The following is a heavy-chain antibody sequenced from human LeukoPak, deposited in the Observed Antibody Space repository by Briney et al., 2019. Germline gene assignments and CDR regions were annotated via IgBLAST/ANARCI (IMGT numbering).Heavy chain of an antibody. D-gene: IGHD3-22*01. CDR3: ARGRHSYDSSGYYGY. V-gene: IGHV4-34*01. CDR1: GGSFSGYY. CDR2: INHSGST. J-gene: IGHJ4*02. Sequence: SETLSLTCAVYGGSFSGYYWSWIRQPPGKGLEWIGEINHSGSTNYNPSLKHRSTLFVEPANHQFSLKLSCVTGADTAVYYCARGRHSYDSSGYYGYWGQGTLVSVSS.